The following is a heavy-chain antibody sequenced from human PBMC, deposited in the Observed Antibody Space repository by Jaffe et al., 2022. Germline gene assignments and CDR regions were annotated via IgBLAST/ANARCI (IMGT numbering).Heavy chain of an antibody. CDR1: GFTFSSYG. CDR2: ISYDGSNK. CDR3: AKDPRGDYIWGSYRPYYFDY. V-gene: IGHV3-30*18. J-gene: IGHJ4*02. Sequence: QVQLVESGGGVVQPGRSLRLSCAASGFTFSSYGMHWVRQAPGKGLEWVAVISYDGSNKYYADSVKGRFTISRDNSKNTLYLQMNSLRAEDTAVYYCAKDPRGDYIWGSYRPYYFDYWGQGTLVTVSS. D-gene: IGHD3-16*02.